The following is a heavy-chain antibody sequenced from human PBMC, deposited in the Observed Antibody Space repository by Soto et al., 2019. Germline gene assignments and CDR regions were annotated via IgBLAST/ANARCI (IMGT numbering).Heavy chain of an antibody. J-gene: IGHJ4*02. CDR3: AREAPGGMITFGGVIAYYFDY. Sequence: EVQLVESGGGLVQPGGSLRLSCAASGFTFSSYSMNWVRQAPGKGLEWVSYISSSSSTIYYADSVKGRFTISRDNAKNSLYLQMNSLRDEDTAVYYCAREAPGGMITFGGVIAYYFDYWGQGTLVTVSS. CDR2: ISSSSSTI. V-gene: IGHV3-48*02. CDR1: GFTFSSYS. D-gene: IGHD3-16*02.